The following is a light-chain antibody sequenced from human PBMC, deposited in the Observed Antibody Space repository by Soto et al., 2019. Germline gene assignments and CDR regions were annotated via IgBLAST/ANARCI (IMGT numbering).Light chain of an antibody. V-gene: IGKV1-5*01. J-gene: IGKJ1*01. Sequence: DIQMTQSPSTLSASVGDRVTITCRASQSIGYWLAWYQQKPGKAPNLLIYAASSLETGVPSRFSGSGSGTEFTLSISSLQPDESASYDCQQYNSYSKTVGQGTKGELK. CDR2: AAS. CDR3: QQYNSYSKT. CDR1: QSIGYW.